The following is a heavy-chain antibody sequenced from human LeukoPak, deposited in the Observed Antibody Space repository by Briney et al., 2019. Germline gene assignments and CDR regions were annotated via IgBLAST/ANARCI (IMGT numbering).Heavy chain of an antibody. CDR1: GGSFSGYY. D-gene: IGHD3-10*01. J-gene: IGHJ6*03. Sequence: PSETLSLTCAVYGGSFSGYYWSWIRQPPGKGLEWIGEINHSGSTNYNPSLKSRVTISVDSSKNQFSLKLSSVTAADTAVYYCARQVSNYYGSGSYYNYYYYYYMDVWGKGTTVTISS. V-gene: IGHV4-34*01. CDR3: ARQVSNYYGSGSYYNYYYYYYMDV. CDR2: INHSGST.